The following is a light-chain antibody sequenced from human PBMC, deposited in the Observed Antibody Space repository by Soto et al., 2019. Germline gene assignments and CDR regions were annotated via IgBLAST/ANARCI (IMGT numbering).Light chain of an antibody. V-gene: IGLV2-14*01. CDR1: SSDIGAYNY. Sequence: QSVLTQPASVSGSPGQSITLSCTGTSSDIGAYNYVSWYQHHPGKPPKLMIYAVSSRPSGVSSRFSGSKSANTASLTISGLQAEDEADYYCSSYTTTSSLVFGTGTKLTVL. J-gene: IGLJ1*01. CDR2: AVS. CDR3: SSYTTTSSLV.